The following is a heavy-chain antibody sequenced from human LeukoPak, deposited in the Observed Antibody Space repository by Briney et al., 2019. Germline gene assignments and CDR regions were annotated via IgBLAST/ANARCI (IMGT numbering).Heavy chain of an antibody. CDR1: GYTFTSYY. D-gene: IGHD6-13*01. V-gene: IGHV1-46*01. J-gene: IGHJ3*02. Sequence: ASVKVSCKASGYTFTSYYMHWVRQAPGLGLEWMGIINPSGGSTSYAQKFQGRVTMTRDTSTSTVYMELSSLRSEDTAVYYCAIGSSSWGAFDIWGQGTMVTVSS. CDR2: INPSGGST. CDR3: AIGSSSWGAFDI.